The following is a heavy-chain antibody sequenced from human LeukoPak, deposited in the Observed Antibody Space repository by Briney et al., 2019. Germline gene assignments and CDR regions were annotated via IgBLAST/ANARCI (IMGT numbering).Heavy chain of an antibody. D-gene: IGHD3/OR15-3a*01. Sequence: GGSLRLSCAASGFTFSSYAMYWVRQAPGKGLEWVAIIWYDGSNKYYADSVKGRFTISRDNSENTVYLQMSSLRAEDTAVYYCARAGRGLAASDWGQGTLVTVSS. CDR1: GFTFSSYA. CDR3: ARAGRGLAASD. CDR2: IWYDGSNK. V-gene: IGHV3-33*08. J-gene: IGHJ4*02.